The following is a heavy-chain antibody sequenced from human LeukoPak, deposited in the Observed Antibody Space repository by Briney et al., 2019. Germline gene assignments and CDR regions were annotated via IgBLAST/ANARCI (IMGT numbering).Heavy chain of an antibody. V-gene: IGHV3-7*01. CDR2: IKQDGSEK. CDR3: AREGIVGATYSDY. D-gene: IGHD1-26*01. Sequence: GGSLRLSCAASGFRLSSYWMRWVRQAPAKGLEGVANIKQDGSEKYYVDSVKGRFTISRDNAKNSLYLQMNSLRAEDTAVYYCAREGIVGATYSDYWGQGTLVTVSS. CDR1: GFRLSSYW. J-gene: IGHJ4*02.